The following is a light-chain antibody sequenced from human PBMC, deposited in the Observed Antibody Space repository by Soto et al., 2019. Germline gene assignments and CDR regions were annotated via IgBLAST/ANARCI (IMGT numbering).Light chain of an antibody. V-gene: IGKV1-5*01. Sequence: DIQMTQSPSFVSASVGDRVTIACRASQSITNRLAWYQQKPGKAPKVLIYDASSLESGVPSRFSGSGYGTEFILSISSLQPDDFATYWCQHYGGMWTFGQGTKVDIK. CDR3: QHYGGMWT. J-gene: IGKJ1*01. CDR1: QSITNR. CDR2: DAS.